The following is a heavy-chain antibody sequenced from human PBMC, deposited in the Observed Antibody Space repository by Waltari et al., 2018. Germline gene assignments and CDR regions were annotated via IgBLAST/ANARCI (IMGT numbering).Heavy chain of an antibody. D-gene: IGHD3-22*01. CDR3: ARQSYYDSSGYYGVYYYYGMDV. Sequence: QLQLQESGPGLVKPSETLSLTCTVSGGSISSSSYSGSTYYNPSLKSRVTISVDTSKNQFSLKLSSVTAADTAVYYWARQSYYDSSGYYGVYYYYGMDVWGQGTTVTVSS. V-gene: IGHV4-59*05. J-gene: IGHJ6*02. CDR1: G. CDR2: SSYSGST.